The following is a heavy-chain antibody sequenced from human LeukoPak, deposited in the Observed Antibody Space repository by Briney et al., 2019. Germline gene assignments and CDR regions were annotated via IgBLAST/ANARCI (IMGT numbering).Heavy chain of an antibody. J-gene: IGHJ5*02. Sequence: SETLSLTCTVSGGSISSYYWSWIRQPPGKGLEWIGYIYYTGNTYYNPSLKSRVTISIHTSKNQFSLKLSSLTAADTAVYYCARSAPYCSGGSCYSDWFDPWGQGTLVTVSS. CDR2: IYYTGNT. CDR1: GGSISSYY. D-gene: IGHD2-15*01. CDR3: ARSAPYCSGGSCYSDWFDP. V-gene: IGHV4-59*01.